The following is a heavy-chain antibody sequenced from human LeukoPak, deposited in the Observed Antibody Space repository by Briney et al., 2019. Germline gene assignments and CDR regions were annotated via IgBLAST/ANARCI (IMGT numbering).Heavy chain of an antibody. CDR3: ARGKGSYQNFDY. Sequence: GGSLRLSCAASGFTFSSYEMNWVRQAPGKGLEWVSYISSSGSTIYYADSVKGRFTISRDNAKNSLYLQMNSLRAEDTAVYYCARGKGSYQNFDYWGQGALITVSS. J-gene: IGHJ4*02. D-gene: IGHD1-26*01. CDR1: GFTFSSYE. V-gene: IGHV3-48*03. CDR2: ISSSGSTI.